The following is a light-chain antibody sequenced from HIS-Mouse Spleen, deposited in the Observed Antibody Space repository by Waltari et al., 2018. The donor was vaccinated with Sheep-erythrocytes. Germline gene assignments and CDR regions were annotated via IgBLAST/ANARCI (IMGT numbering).Light chain of an antibody. V-gene: IGLV2-14*02. CDR2: EGS. Sequence: QSALPQPASVSGSPGQSITIPCTGTISDVGSYNLAPWYHQHPGKAPKLMIYEGSKRPSGVSNRFSGSKSGTSASLAISGLQSEDEADYYCAAWDDSLNGPVFGGGTKLTVL. CDR3: AAWDDSLNGPV. CDR1: ISDVGSYNL. J-gene: IGLJ3*02.